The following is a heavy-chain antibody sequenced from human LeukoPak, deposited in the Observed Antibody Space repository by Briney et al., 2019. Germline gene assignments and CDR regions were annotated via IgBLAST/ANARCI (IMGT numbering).Heavy chain of an antibody. D-gene: IGHD1-26*01. V-gene: IGHV3-21*01. Sequence: PGGSLRLSCAASRFTFSSYSMNWVRQAPGKGLEWVSSISSSSSYIYYADSVKGRFTISRDNAKNSLYLQMNSLRAEDTAVYYCAAYSGSYPEYFQYWGQGILVTVSS. CDR1: RFTFSSYS. CDR2: ISSSSSYI. CDR3: AAYSGSYPEYFQY. J-gene: IGHJ1*01.